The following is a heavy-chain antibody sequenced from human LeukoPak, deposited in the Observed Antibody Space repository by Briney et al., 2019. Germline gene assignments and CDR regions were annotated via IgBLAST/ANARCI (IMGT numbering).Heavy chain of an antibody. CDR3: ARSTRYYGDLYDY. V-gene: IGHV3-48*03. D-gene: IGHD4-17*01. Sequence: GSLRLSCAASGFTFSSYEMNWVRQAPGKGLEWVSYISSSGGTIYYADSVKGRFTISRDNAKNSLYLQMSSLRAEDTAVYYCARSTRYYGDLYDYWGQGTLVTVSS. J-gene: IGHJ4*02. CDR1: GFTFSSYE. CDR2: ISSSGGTI.